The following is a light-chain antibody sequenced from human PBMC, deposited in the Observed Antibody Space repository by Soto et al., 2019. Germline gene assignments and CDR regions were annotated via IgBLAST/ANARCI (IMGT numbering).Light chain of an antibody. CDR2: DVS. CDR3: SSFTTTNTYV. J-gene: IGLJ1*01. Sequence: QSVLTQPASVSGSPGQSIAMSCTGTSSDVGTHNFVSWYQQHPGKAPKLIIYDVSNRPSGVSDRLFGSKSGNTASLAISGLQAEVEADYYCSSFTTTNTYVFGTGTKVTVL. V-gene: IGLV2-14*03. CDR1: SSDVGTHNF.